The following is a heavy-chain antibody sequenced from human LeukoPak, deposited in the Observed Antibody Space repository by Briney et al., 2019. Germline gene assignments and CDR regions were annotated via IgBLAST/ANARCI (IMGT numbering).Heavy chain of an antibody. V-gene: IGHV3-23*01. J-gene: IGHJ6*02. CDR2: ISSSGDYT. Sequence: PGGSLRLSCAASEFPFSSYAMQWVRQAPGKGLEWVSGISSSGDYTFYSDSVKGRFTISRDNSKNTLYLQMNRLRAEDTAVYYCAKYLSAKGPPYALDVWGQGTTVSVSS. D-gene: IGHD3-16*01. CDR3: AKYLSAKGPPYALDV. CDR1: EFPFSSYA.